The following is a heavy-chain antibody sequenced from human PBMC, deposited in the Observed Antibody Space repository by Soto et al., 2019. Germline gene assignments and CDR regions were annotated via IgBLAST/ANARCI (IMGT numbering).Heavy chain of an antibody. Sequence: PSETLSLTCAVSCGSISGFYWGWIRQSPGTGLEWIGEINRSGTSNYNPSLKSRVTISLDASKNQVSLTLTSVTAADTAVYYCARRRSHYCAGSLDWGDYWGPGTLVTVYS. CDR3: ARRRSHYCAGSLDWGDY. V-gene: IGHV4-34*01. CDR2: INRSGTS. J-gene: IGHJ4*02. D-gene: IGHD3-10*01. CDR1: CGSISGFY.